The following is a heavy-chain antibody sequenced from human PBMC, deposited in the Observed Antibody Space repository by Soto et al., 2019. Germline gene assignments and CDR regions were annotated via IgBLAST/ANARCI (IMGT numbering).Heavy chain of an antibody. V-gene: IGHV5-10-1*01. J-gene: IGHJ6*02. CDR2: IDPSDSYT. CDR1: GYSFTSYW. CDR3: ARRASSSWYEYYGMDV. Sequence: GESLKISCKGSGYSFTSYWISWVRQMPGKGLEWMGRIDPSDSYTNYSPSFQGHVTISADKSISTACLQWSSLKASDTAMYYCARRASSSWYEYYGMDVWGQGTTVTVSS. D-gene: IGHD6-13*01.